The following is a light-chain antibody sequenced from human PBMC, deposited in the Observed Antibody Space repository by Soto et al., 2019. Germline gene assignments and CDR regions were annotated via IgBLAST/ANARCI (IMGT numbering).Light chain of an antibody. V-gene: IGKV1-39*01. CDR3: QQSYSTPPT. J-gene: IGKJ1*01. CDR1: QSISSY. Sequence: DIQMTQSPSSLAASVGHRVTITCRASQSISSYLNWYQQKPGKAPKLLIYAASSLQSGVPSRFSGSGSGTDFTLTISSLQPEDFATYYCQQSYSTPPTFGQGTKVDIK. CDR2: AAS.